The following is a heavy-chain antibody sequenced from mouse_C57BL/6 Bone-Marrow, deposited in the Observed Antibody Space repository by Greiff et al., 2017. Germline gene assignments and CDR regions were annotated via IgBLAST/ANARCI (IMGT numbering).Heavy chain of an antibody. CDR2: LYWDDDK. V-gene: IGHV8-6*01. D-gene: IGHD2-3*01. J-gene: IGHJ2*01. CDR1: GFSLRTFGMG. CDR3: ARMGSMMVPTRMYYFDY. Sequence: QVTLQESGPGILQPSQTLSLTCSFSGFSLRTFGMGVSWIRQPSGKDLELLAHLYWDDDKHYNPSLKSQLRLSKDPSYNQVFLKINTVDTVDTATYYCARMGSMMVPTRMYYFDYWGQGTTLTVSS.